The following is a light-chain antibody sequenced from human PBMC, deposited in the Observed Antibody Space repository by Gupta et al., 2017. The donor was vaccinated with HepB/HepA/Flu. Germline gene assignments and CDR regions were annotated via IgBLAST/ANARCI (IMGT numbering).Light chain of an antibody. Sequence: EIVLTQSPATLSLSPGERATLSCGASESVRSRYLAWYQQKPGLAPRLLMYDASKRAIGIPDRFSGSGSGTDFTLPIIRREPEDFAVYYCQHECSSPFPFGRGTKVDIK. CDR3: QHECSSPFP. V-gene: IGKV3D-20*01. J-gene: IGKJ1*01. CDR1: ESVRSRY. CDR2: DAS.